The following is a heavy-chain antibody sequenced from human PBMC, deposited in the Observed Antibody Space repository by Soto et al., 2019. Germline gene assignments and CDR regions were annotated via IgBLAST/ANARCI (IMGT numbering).Heavy chain of an antibody. J-gene: IGHJ6*02. CDR1: GYSISSGYH. Sequence: SETLSLTCSVSGYSISSGYHWGWIRQPPGKGLEWIGSIYHSGSTHYNPSLKSRVTISVDTSKNHFSLRLSSVTAADTAIYYCARYCSGGSCRYYYGMDVWGQGTTVTVSS. CDR3: ARYCSGGSCRYYYGMDV. CDR2: IYHSGST. D-gene: IGHD2-15*01. V-gene: IGHV4-38-2*02.